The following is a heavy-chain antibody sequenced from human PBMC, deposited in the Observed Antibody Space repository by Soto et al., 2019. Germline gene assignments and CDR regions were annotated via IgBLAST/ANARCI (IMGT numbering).Heavy chain of an antibody. CDR3: AKVGFLEWLANV. Sequence: EVQLLESGGGLVQPGGSLRLSCAASGFTFSRYGMSWVRQAPGKGLEWVSAISGSGGSTYYADSVKGRFTISRDNSKNTLYLQMNSLRAEDTAVYYCAKVGFLEWLANVWGKGTTVTVSS. CDR2: ISGSGGST. J-gene: IGHJ6*04. V-gene: IGHV3-23*01. D-gene: IGHD3-3*01. CDR1: GFTFSRYG.